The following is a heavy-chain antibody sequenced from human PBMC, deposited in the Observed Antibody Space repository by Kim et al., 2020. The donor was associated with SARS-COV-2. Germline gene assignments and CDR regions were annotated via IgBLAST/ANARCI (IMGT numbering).Heavy chain of an antibody. CDR3: AKEWGSSSWSYYFDY. D-gene: IGHD6-13*01. J-gene: IGHJ4*02. V-gene: IGHV3-30*02. Sequence: DSVKGRFTISRDNSKNTLYLQMNSLRAEDTAVYYCAKEWGSSSWSYYFDYWGQGTLVTVSS.